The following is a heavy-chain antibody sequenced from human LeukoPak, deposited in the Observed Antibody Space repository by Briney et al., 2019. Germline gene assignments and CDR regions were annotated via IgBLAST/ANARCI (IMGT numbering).Heavy chain of an antibody. V-gene: IGHV3-53*01. CDR1: GFTVSSNY. D-gene: IGHD6-13*01. J-gene: IGHJ4*02. CDR2: LYSGGST. CDR3: AKSFGYSRSWFDN. Sequence: GGSLRLSCAASGFTVSSNYMSWVRQAPGKGLESVSVLYSGGSTYYADSVKGRFTISRDNSKNTLYLQMNSLRVGDTAVYYCAKSFGYSRSWFDNWGQGTLVTVSS.